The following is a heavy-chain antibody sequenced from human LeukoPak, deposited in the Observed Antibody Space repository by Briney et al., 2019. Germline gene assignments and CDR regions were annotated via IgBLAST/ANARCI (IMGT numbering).Heavy chain of an antibody. CDR3: ATRSRGVIKRPFDP. CDR1: GGSIGSNY. J-gene: IGHJ5*02. CDR2: IYYTGGT. V-gene: IGHV4-59*12. D-gene: IGHD3-10*01. Sequence: PSETLSLTCTVSGGSIGSNYWTWIRQPPGKGLEYIGYIYYTGGTNYNPSLKSRVTISVDTSKNQFSLKLSSVTAADTAVYYCATRSRGVIKRPFDPWGQGTLVTVSS.